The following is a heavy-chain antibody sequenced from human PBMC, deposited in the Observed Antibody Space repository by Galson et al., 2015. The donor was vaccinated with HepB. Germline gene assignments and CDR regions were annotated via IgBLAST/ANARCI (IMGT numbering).Heavy chain of an antibody. CDR1: GFTFSRNA. J-gene: IGHJ4*02. Sequence: SLRLSCAASGFTFSRNAMSWVRQAPGKGLEWVSSLTGSSDITNIADSAKGRFSISRDNSMNTLYLQMNSLRVEDTAFYYCARTTWRDKNWPIFDSWGQGTLVTVSS. CDR2: LTGSSDIT. CDR3: ARTTWRDKNWPIFDS. D-gene: IGHD1-1*01. V-gene: IGHV3-23*01.